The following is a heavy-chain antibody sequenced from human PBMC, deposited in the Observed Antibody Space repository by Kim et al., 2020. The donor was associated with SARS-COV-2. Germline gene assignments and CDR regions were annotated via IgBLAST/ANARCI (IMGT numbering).Heavy chain of an antibody. V-gene: IGHV4-39*07. J-gene: IGHJ3*02. CDR2: IYYSGST. Sequence: SETLSLTCTVSGGSISSSSYYWGWIRQPPGKGLEWIGSIYYSGSTYYNPSLKSRVTISVDTSKNQFSLKLSSVTAADTAVYYCARVFQGSHCGGDCYIHDAFDIWGQGTMVTVSS. CDR1: GGSISSSSYY. D-gene: IGHD2-21*02. CDR3: ARVFQGSHCGGDCYIHDAFDI.